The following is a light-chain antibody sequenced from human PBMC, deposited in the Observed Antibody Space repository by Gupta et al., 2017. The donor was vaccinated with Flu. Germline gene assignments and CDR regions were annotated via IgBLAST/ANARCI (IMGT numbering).Light chain of an antibody. J-gene: IGLJ1*01. CDR1: SSDVGSSNR. V-gene: IGLV2-11*01. CDR2: DVT. Sequence: SAPTPPCSVSGSPGPSVTISCTGTSSDVGSSNRVSWYQQRPGKAPKLILYDVTERPSGVPDRFSGSKSGNTASLSISGLQADDEADYYCSSHAGRVTWVFGTGTTVTVL. CDR3: SSHAGRVTWV.